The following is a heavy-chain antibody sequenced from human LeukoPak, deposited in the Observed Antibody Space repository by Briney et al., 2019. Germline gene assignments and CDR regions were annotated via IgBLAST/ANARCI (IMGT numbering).Heavy chain of an antibody. CDR3: ARALVSVDTAMADNGMDV. V-gene: IGHV3-53*01. CDR2: IYSGGST. Sequence: GGSLRLSCAASGFTVSSNYMSWVRQAPGKGLEWVSVIYSGGSTYYADSVKGRFTISRDNSKNTLYLQMNSLRAEDTAVYYCARALVSVDTAMADNGMDVWGQGTTVTVSS. CDR1: GFTVSSNY. D-gene: IGHD5-18*01. J-gene: IGHJ6*02.